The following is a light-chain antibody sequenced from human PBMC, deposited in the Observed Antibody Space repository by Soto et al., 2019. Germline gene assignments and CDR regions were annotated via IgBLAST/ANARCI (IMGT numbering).Light chain of an antibody. Sequence: SYELTQPPSVSVSPGQTASITCSGDKLGDKYACWYQQKPGQSPVLVIYQNNKRPSGIPERFSGSNSGNTATLTISGTQAMEEADYYCQAWGSSMVVFAGGTKLTVL. CDR3: QAWGSSMVV. J-gene: IGLJ2*01. CDR1: KLGDKY. CDR2: QNN. V-gene: IGLV3-1*01.